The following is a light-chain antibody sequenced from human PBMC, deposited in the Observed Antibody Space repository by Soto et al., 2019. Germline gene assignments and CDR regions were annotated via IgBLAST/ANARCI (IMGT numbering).Light chain of an antibody. J-gene: IGKJ5*01. CDR2: DAS. CDR1: QSASSY. CDR3: QQRNNWPPIT. Sequence: ELVLTRSPSTLSLSPGQSPTLSCKASQSASSYLAWYQQKPAQAPRLLVYDASNRATGIPARFSGSGSGTDFTLTISSLETEDFAVYYCQQRNNWPPITFGQGTRLEIK. V-gene: IGKV3-11*01.